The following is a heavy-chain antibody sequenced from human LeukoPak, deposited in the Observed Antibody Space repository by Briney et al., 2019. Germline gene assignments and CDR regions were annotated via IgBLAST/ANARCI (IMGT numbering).Heavy chain of an antibody. Sequence: GASVKVSCKASGYTFTSYGISWVRQAPGQGLEWMGWISAYNGNTNYAQKLQGRVTMTTDTSTSTAYMELRSLRSDDTAVYYCARIWGYYGSGSYYGMDVWGQGTTVTVSS. V-gene: IGHV1-18*01. CDR2: ISAYNGNT. CDR1: GYTFTSYG. J-gene: IGHJ6*02. CDR3: ARIWGYYGSGSYYGMDV. D-gene: IGHD3-10*01.